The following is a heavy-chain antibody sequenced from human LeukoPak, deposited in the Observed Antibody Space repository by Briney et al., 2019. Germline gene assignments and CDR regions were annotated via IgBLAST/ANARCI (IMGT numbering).Heavy chain of an antibody. Sequence: GGSLRLSCAASGFTFSSYAMSWVRQAPGKGLEWVSAISGSGGSTYYADSVRGRFTISRDNSKNTLYLQMNSLRAEDTAVYYCARGLQLWLLACGYWGQGTLVTVSS. J-gene: IGHJ4*02. CDR1: GFTFSSYA. D-gene: IGHD5-18*01. CDR2: ISGSGGST. CDR3: ARGLQLWLLACGY. V-gene: IGHV3-23*01.